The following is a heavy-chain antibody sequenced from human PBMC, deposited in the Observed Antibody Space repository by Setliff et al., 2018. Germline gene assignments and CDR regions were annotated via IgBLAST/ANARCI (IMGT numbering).Heavy chain of an antibody. CDR1: GGSLSADYY. J-gene: IGHJ5*02. CDR3: ARERGFGGYYGSWAYQWFDL. CDR2: IDPSGNT. V-gene: IGHV4-61*09. Sequence: KSSETLSLTCTVSGGSLSADYYWSWIRQPAGRGLEWIGHIDPSGNTNYHPSLKSRLTISTDTSNNQFSMNLISVTAADTAVYYCARERGFGGYYGSWAYQWFDLWGQGTLVTVSS. D-gene: IGHD3-10*01.